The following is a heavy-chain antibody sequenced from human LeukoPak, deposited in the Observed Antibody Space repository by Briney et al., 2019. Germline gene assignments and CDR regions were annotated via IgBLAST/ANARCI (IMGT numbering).Heavy chain of an antibody. J-gene: IGHJ4*02. CDR2: SRHDEDGK. CDR1: GFRFRSYG. Sequence: PGGSLRLSCVTSGFRFRSYGLYWVRQAPGKGLDWVAFSRHDEDGKYYADSVKGRFTISRDYSQNTFYLHMASLRADDTAVYYCAKGISNWANLDYWGQGTLVTVSS. D-gene: IGHD7-27*01. V-gene: IGHV3-30*02. CDR3: AKGISNWANLDY.